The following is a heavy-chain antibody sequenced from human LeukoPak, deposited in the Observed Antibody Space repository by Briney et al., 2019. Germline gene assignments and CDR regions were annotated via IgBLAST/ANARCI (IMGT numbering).Heavy chain of an antibody. V-gene: IGHV4-30-4*01. CDR3: ARVTGDSAYGMDV. CDR1: GGSISSGDYY. CDR2: IYHSGST. D-gene: IGHD1-26*01. J-gene: IGHJ6*02. Sequence: PSQTLSLTCTVSGGSISSGDYYWSWIRQPPGMDLEWIGHIYHSGSTYYNPSPNSRITISVDTSKNQFSLKLSSVTAADTAVYYCARVTGDSAYGMDVWGQGTTVTVSS.